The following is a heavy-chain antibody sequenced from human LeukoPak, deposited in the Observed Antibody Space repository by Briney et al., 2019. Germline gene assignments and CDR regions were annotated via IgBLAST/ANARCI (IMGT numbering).Heavy chain of an antibody. CDR3: VKDDHDILTGYGLDY. J-gene: IGHJ4*02. CDR1: GFTFTSYA. Sequence: GGSLRLSCAAAGFTFTSYAMSWVRQAPGKGLEGVSAISGSGTYTYSADSLKGRLTISRDNSKNTLYLHMNTLRAEDTAIYYCVKDDHDILTGYGLDYWGQGTLVTVSS. V-gene: IGHV3-23*01. CDR2: ISGSGTYT. D-gene: IGHD3-9*01.